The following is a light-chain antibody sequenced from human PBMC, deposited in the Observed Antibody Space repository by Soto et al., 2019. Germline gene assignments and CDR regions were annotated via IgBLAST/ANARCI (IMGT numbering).Light chain of an antibody. V-gene: IGKV3-11*01. Sequence: EIVLTQSPATLSLSPGARATLSCRASQSVSSSLAWYQQKPGQAPRLLIYDASNRATGIPARFSGSGSGTDFTLTISSLEPEDFAVYYCQQRSNWPITFGQGTRLEIK. J-gene: IGKJ5*01. CDR1: QSVSSS. CDR3: QQRSNWPIT. CDR2: DAS.